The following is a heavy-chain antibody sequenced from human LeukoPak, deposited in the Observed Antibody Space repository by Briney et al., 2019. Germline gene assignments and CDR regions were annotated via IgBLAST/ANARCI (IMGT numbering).Heavy chain of an antibody. J-gene: IGHJ4*02. CDR2: IYYSGST. CDR3: ARAYTAIVLDY. CDR1: GGSISSYY. D-gene: IGHD5-18*01. V-gene: IGHV4-59*01. Sequence: SETLSLTCTVSGGSISSYYWSWIRQPPGKGLEWIGYIYYSGSTNYNPSLKSRVTISVDTSKNQFSLKLSSVTAADTAVYYCARAYTAIVLDYWGQGTLVTVSP.